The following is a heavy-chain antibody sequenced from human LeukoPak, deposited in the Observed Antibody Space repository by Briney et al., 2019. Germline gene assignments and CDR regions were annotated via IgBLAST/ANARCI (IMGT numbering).Heavy chain of an antibody. CDR3: ARGRRRCSGGSCYLHWFDP. CDR2: IHHSGST. D-gene: IGHD2-15*01. CDR1: GGSLSAYY. Sequence: RWEALSLTCAVYGGSLSAYYWSWIRQPPGKGLEWIGEIHHSGSTNYNPSLKSRVTISVDTSKNQFSLKLSSVTAADTAVYYCARGRRRCSGGSCYLHWFDPWGQGTLVTVSS. J-gene: IGHJ5*02. V-gene: IGHV4-34*01.